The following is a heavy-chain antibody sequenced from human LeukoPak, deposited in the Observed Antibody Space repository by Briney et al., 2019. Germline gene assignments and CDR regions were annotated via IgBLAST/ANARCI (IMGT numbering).Heavy chain of an antibody. J-gene: IGHJ3*02. D-gene: IGHD1-26*01. Sequence: ASVKVSCKASGYTFTSYGISWVRQAPGQGLEWMGWINAYNGNTNYAQKLQGRVTMTTDTSTSTAYMELSSLRSDDTAVYYCARDGSGGGSYYSNDAFDIWGQGTMVTVSS. CDR2: INAYNGNT. CDR3: ARDGSGGGSYYSNDAFDI. CDR1: GYTFTSYG. V-gene: IGHV1-18*01.